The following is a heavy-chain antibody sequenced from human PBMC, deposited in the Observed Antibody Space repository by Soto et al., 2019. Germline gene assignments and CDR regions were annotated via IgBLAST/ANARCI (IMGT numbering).Heavy chain of an antibody. CDR3: ARDSTHSSSWNLYNWFDP. CDR2: ISYDGSNK. Sequence: PGGSLRLSCAASGFTFSSYAMHWVRQAPGKGLEWVAVISYDGSNKYYADSVKGRFTISRDNSKNTLYLQMNSLRAEDTAVYYCARDSTHSSSWNLYNWFDPWGQGTLVTVSS. CDR1: GFTFSSYA. D-gene: IGHD6-13*01. V-gene: IGHV3-30-3*01. J-gene: IGHJ5*02.